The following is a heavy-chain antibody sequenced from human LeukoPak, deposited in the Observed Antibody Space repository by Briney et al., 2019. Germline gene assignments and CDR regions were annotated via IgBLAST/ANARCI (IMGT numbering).Heavy chain of an antibody. V-gene: IGHV4-59*01. CDR1: GGSISSYY. CDR3: ARKGTTGRNLNWFDS. J-gene: IGHJ5*01. D-gene: IGHD1-1*01. Sequence: PSETLSLTCTVSGGSISSYYWSWIRQPPGKGLEWIGHIHNSGNTNYNPSLKSRVTLSVDTSKNQFSLKLSSVTAADTAVYYCARKGTTGRNLNWFDSWGQGTLVTVSS. CDR2: IHNSGNT.